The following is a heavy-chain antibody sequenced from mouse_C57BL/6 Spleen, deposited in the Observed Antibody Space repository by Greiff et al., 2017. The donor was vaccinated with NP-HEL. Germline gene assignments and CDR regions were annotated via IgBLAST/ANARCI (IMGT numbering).Heavy chain of an antibody. CDR3: AREDDYGFAY. D-gene: IGHD2-4*01. CDR1: GFSLTSYG. J-gene: IGHJ3*01. V-gene: IGHV2-6*01. CDR2: IWGVGST. Sequence: VKLMESGPGLVAPSQRLSITCTVSGFSLTSYGVDWVRQSPGKGLEWLGVIWGVGSTNYNSALKSRLSISKDNSKSQVFLKMNSLQTDDTAMYYCAREDDYGFAYWGQVTLVTVST.